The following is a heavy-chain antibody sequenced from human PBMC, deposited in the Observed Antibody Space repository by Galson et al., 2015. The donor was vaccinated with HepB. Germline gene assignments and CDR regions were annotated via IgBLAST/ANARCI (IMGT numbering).Heavy chain of an antibody. Sequence: SLRLSCAASGFTFSSYAMHWVRQAPGKGLEWVAVISYDGSNKYYADSVKGRFTISRDNSKNTLYLQMNSLRAEDTAVYYCATSSLMIVVGHFDYWGQGTLVTVSS. CDR1: GFTFSSYA. J-gene: IGHJ4*02. CDR3: ATSSLMIVVGHFDY. V-gene: IGHV3-30*04. D-gene: IGHD3-22*01. CDR2: ISYDGSNK.